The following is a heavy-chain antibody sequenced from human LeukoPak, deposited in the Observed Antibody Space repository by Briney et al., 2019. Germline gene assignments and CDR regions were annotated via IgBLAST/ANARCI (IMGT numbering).Heavy chain of an antibody. CDR1: GFTFSSYW. V-gene: IGHV3-74*01. CDR2: INSDVSST. Sequence: GGSLRLSCAASGFTFSSYWMHWVPQVPGKGLVWASRINSDVSSTTYADSVKGRFTISRDNAKNTLYLQMNSLRAEDTAVYYCARALYSGYVHYFDYWGQGTLVTVSS. J-gene: IGHJ4*02. D-gene: IGHD5-12*01. CDR3: ARALYSGYVHYFDY.